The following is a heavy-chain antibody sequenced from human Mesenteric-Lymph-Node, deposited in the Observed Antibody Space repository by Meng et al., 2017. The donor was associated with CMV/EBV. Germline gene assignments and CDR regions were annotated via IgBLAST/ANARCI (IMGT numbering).Heavy chain of an antibody. CDR1: GFSLSTSGMG. V-gene: IGHV2-5*02. Sequence: TFSGFSLSTSGMGVVWIRQPPGKALEWLALIYWDDDKRYRPSLRSRLTISKDTLKNQVVLTMTNMEPEDTATYYCARSSGSSDWFDPWGQGSRSPSPQ. CDR3: ARSSGSSDWFDP. D-gene: IGHD3-10*01. J-gene: IGHJ5*02. CDR2: IYWDDDK.